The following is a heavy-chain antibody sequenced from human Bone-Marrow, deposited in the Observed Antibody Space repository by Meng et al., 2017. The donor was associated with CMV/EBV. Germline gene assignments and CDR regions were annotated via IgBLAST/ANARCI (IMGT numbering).Heavy chain of an antibody. CDR3: TSDGGWYFDY. CDR1: GYTFTAYY. CDR2: INPKNGVT. D-gene: IGHD6-19*01. Sequence: ASVKVSCKASGYTFTAYYMHWVRQAPGQGLEWMGWINPKNGVTNYAQKFQDRVTMTRDTSISTAYMEVSRLRSDDTAAYYCTSDGGWYFDYWGQGTLVTGSS. V-gene: IGHV1-2*02. J-gene: IGHJ4*02.